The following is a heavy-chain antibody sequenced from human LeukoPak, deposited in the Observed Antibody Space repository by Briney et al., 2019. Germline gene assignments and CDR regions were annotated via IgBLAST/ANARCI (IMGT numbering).Heavy chain of an antibody. CDR3: ARSEVDTAMVTP. CDR1: GGSISSSNDY. Sequence: SETLSLTCTVFGGSISSSNDYWGWIRQPPGKGLECIGGISYSGSTYYNPSLKSRVTLSIDMSNNQFSLKLSSVTAADTAVYYCARSEVDTAMVTPWGQGTLVTVSS. V-gene: IGHV4-39*07. CDR2: ISYSGST. J-gene: IGHJ5*02. D-gene: IGHD5-18*01.